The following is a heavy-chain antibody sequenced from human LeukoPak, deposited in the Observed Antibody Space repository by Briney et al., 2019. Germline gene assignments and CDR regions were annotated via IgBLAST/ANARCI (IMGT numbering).Heavy chain of an antibody. CDR2: IKEDGTKK. V-gene: IGHV3-7*03. CDR1: GFSFSLYW. CDR3: ARDPGRQYSSIADV. D-gene: IGHD2-2*01. J-gene: IGHJ6*02. Sequence: GGSLRLSCAASGFSFSLYWMNWVRRAPGKGLEWLANIKEDGTKKYYVDSVKGRFTISRDNAKNSLYPQMDSLRVEDTAVYYCARDPGRQYSSIADVWGQGTTVTVSS.